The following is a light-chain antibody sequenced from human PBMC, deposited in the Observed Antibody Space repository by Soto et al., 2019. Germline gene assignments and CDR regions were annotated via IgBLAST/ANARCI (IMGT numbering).Light chain of an antibody. J-gene: IGKJ1*01. CDR2: AAS. CDR3: LQDYNYLRT. V-gene: IGKV1-6*01. CDR1: QGIRND. Sequence: AIQMTQSPSSLSASVGDRVTITCRASQGIRNDLGWYQQKPGKAPKLLIYAASSLQSGVPSRFRGSGSGTDFTLPISRLQPEDFETYYCLQDYNYLRTFGQGTKVDIK.